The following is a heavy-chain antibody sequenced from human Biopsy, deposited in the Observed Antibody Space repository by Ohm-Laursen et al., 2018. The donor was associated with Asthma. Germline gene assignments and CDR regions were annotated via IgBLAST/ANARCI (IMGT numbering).Heavy chain of an antibody. CDR1: GFTFSDYY. D-gene: IGHD6-6*01. CDR2: ISHSGST. CDR3: ARAQAAQYYYGMDV. J-gene: IGHJ6*02. Sequence: LRLSCAASGFTFSDYYMSWIRQPPGKGLEWIGYISHSGSTYFNPSLKSRVTISLDRTKSQFSLKLSSVTAADTALYYCARAQAAQYYYGMDVWGQGTTVSVSS. V-gene: IGHV4-30-2*01.